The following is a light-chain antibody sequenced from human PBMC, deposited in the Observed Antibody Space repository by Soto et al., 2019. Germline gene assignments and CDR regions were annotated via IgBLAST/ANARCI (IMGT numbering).Light chain of an antibody. Sequence: QLTQSPSFLSASVGDRVTITCRASQGISSYLAWYQQKPGKAPKLLIYAASTLQSGVPSRFSGSGSGTEFTLTISSLQPEDFATYYCQQLNSYPRFTFGPGTKVDIK. CDR1: QGISSY. CDR2: AAS. V-gene: IGKV1-9*01. CDR3: QQLNSYPRFT. J-gene: IGKJ3*01.